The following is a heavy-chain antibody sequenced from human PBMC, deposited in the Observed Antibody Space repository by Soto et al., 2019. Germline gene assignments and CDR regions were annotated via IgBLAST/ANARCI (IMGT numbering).Heavy chain of an antibody. V-gene: IGHV3-13*01. J-gene: IGHJ6*02. CDR3: ARSSWNYGMDV. CDR2: FVTTGDT. D-gene: IGHD2-15*01. Sequence: EVQLVESGGGLVQPGGSLRLSCVASGFTFSNYDMHWVRQPTGKGLEWVSTFVTTGDTHYPGSVKGRFTISRENAKNSLYLQMNSLRAEDTAVYYCARSSWNYGMDVWGQGTTVTVSS. CDR1: GFTFSNYD.